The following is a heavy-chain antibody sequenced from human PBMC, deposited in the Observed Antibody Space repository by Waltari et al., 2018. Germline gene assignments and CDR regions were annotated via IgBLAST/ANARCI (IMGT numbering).Heavy chain of an antibody. D-gene: IGHD3-10*01. V-gene: IGHV3-13*01. Sequence: EVQLVESGGGLVQPGGSLRLSCAASGFTFSSYDMHWVRQATGKGLEWVSAIGTAGDTYYPGSVKGRFTISRENAKNSLYLQMNSLRAGDTAVYYCARGGSGSYYTFDYWGQGTLVTVSS. J-gene: IGHJ4*02. CDR3: ARGGSGSYYTFDY. CDR2: IGTAGDT. CDR1: GFTFSSYD.